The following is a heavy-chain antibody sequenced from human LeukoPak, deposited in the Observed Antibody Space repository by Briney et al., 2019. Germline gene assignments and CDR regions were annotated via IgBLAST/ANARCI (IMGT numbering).Heavy chain of an antibody. J-gene: IGHJ4*02. Sequence: SETLSLTCTVSGGSISSSSYYWGWIRQPPGKGLEWIGSIYYSGSTCYNPSLKSRVTISVDTSKNQFSLKLSSVTAADTAVYYCASVVVAAAKDADFDYWGQGTLVTVSS. D-gene: IGHD2-15*01. CDR2: IYYSGST. CDR3: ASVVVAAAKDADFDY. CDR1: GGSISSSSYY. V-gene: IGHV4-39*01.